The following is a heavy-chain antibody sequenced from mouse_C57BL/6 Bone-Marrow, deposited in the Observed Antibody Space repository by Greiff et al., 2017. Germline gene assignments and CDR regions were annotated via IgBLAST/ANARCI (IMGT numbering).Heavy chain of an antibody. D-gene: IGHD2-3*01. Sequence: VKLQQSGAELVRPGTSVKMSCKASGYTFTNYWIGWAKQRPGHGLEWIGDIYPGGGYTNYNEKFKGKATLTADKSSSTAYMQFSSLTSEDSAIYYCARDGYYAWFAYWGQGTLVTVSA. CDR1: GYTFTNYW. CDR2: IYPGGGYT. CDR3: ARDGYYAWFAY. V-gene: IGHV1-63*01. J-gene: IGHJ3*01.